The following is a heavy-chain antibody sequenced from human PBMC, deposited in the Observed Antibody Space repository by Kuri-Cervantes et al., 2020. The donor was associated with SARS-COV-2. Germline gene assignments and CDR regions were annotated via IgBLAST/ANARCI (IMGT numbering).Heavy chain of an antibody. D-gene: IGHD5-18*01. Sequence: GESLKISCVASGFTFSSYEMNWVRQAPGKGLEWVSWITTSGSAVYYADSVKGRFTISRDNAKNTLYLQMNSLRAEDTAVYYCARGGYSTRPPSYYYYMDVWGKGTTVTVSS. CDR1: GFTFSSYE. CDR3: ARGGYSTRPPSYYYYMDV. J-gene: IGHJ6*03. V-gene: IGHV3-48*03. CDR2: ITTSGSAV.